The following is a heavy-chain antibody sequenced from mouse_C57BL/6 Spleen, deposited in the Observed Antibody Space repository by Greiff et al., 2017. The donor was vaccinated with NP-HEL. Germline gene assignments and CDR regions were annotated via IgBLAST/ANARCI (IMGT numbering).Heavy chain of an antibody. J-gene: IGHJ1*03. CDR2: IDPSDSET. D-gene: IGHD2-1*01. V-gene: IGHV1-52*01. CDR3: ARSHYGNRYFDV. CDR1: GYTFTSYW. Sequence: QVQLQQPGAELVRPGSSVKLSCKASGYTFTSYWMHWVKQRPIQGLEWIGNIDPSDSETHYNQKFKDKATLTVDKSSSTAYMQLSSLTSEDSAVYYCARSHYGNRYFDVWGTGTTVTVSS.